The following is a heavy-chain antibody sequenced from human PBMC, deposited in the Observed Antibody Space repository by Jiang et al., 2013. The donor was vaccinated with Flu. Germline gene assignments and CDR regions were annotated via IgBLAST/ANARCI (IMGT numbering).Heavy chain of an antibody. CDR2: INPSGGST. Sequence: GAEVKKPGASVKVSCKASGYTFTSYYMHWVRQAPGQGLEWMGIINPSGGSTSYAQKFQGRVTMTRDTSTSTVYMELSSLRSEDTAVYYCARDLRGRVGATGSAFDIWGQGTMVTVSS. J-gene: IGHJ3*02. CDR3: ARDLRGRVGATGSAFDI. D-gene: IGHD1-26*01. CDR1: GYTFTSYY. V-gene: IGHV1-46*03.